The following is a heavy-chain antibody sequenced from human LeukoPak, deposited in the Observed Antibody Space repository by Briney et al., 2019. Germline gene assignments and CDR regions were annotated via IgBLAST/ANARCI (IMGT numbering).Heavy chain of an antibody. J-gene: IGHJ3*02. CDR2: ISSSSSYI. CDR1: GFTFSSYS. Sequence: GGSLRLSCAASGFTFSSYSVNWVRQAPGKGLEWVSSISSSSSYIYYADSVKGRFTISRDNAKNSLYLQMNSLRAEDTAVYYCARDALRGAFDIWGQGTMVTVSS. V-gene: IGHV3-21*01. D-gene: IGHD2-15*01. CDR3: ARDALRGAFDI.